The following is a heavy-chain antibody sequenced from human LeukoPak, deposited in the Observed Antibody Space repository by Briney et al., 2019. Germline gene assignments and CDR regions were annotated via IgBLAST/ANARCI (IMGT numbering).Heavy chain of an antibody. V-gene: IGHV1-69*05. J-gene: IGHJ6*03. CDR3: ARSPELMVYATTSYYYYYMDV. CDR1: GGTFSSYA. D-gene: IGHD2-8*01. Sequence: GASVKVSCKASGGTFSSYAISWVRQAPGQGFEWMGEIIPIFGTANYAQKFQGRVTITTDESTSTAYMELSSLRSEDTAVYYCARSPELMVYATTSYYYYYMDVWGKGTTVTVSS. CDR2: IIPIFGTA.